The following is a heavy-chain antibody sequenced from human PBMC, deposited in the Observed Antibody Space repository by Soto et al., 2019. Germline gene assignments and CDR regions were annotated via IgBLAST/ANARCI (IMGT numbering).Heavy chain of an antibody. Sequence: GGSLRLSCAASGFTFSSYSMNWVRQAPGKGLEWVSYISSSSSTIYYADSVKGRFTISRDNAKNSLYLQMNSLRDEDTAVYYCARSDYDYVWGSYRGYYYGMDVWGQGTTVTVSS. V-gene: IGHV3-48*02. CDR3: ARSDYDYVWGSYRGYYYGMDV. J-gene: IGHJ6*02. CDR1: GFTFSSYS. D-gene: IGHD3-16*02. CDR2: ISSSSSTI.